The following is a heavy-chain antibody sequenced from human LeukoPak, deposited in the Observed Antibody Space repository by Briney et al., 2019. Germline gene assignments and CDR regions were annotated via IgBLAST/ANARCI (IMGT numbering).Heavy chain of an antibody. J-gene: IGHJ4*02. CDR2: ISGYNGNP. CDR1: GYTFSSYG. V-gene: IGHV1-18*01. Sequence: ASVKVSCKASGYTFSSYGITWVRQAPGQGLEWMGWISGYNGNPNYAQKLQGRVTMTTDTYTSTAYMELRSLRAEDTAVYYCAKPARTDYADYWGQGTLVTVSS. CDR3: AKPARTDYADY. D-gene: IGHD1-14*01.